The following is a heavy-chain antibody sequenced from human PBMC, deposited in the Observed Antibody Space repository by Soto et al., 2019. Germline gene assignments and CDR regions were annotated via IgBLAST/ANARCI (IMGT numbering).Heavy chain of an antibody. Sequence: ASVKVSCKASGYSFTSHGITWLRQAPGQRLEWMGWISTYNDNTNYAQKLQTRVTMNTDTSTSTAYMELRSLRSDAAALYYCARFQTAMVRGVMRNYYFGLDVWGQGTTVTVS. J-gene: IGHJ6*02. CDR2: ISTYNDNT. D-gene: IGHD3-10*01. CDR1: GYSFTSHG. V-gene: IGHV1-18*01. CDR3: ARFQTAMVRGVMRNYYFGLDV.